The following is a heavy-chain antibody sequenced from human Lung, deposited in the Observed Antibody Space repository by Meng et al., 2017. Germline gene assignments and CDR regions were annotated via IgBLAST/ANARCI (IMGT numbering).Heavy chain of an antibody. Sequence: EVQLLESGGGLVQLGGSLRLPCAASGFTFSNYAMSWVRQAPEKGLEWVSATAATDGGTYHAASVRGRFTISRDNSKNTLSLQMNSLRADDTAIYYCARGTRVSCTGVICYPFDFWGQGTLVTVSS. J-gene: IGHJ4*02. V-gene: IGHV3-23*01. CDR1: GFTFSNYA. CDR2: TAATDGGT. D-gene: IGHD2-8*02. CDR3: ARGTRVSCTGVICYPFDF.